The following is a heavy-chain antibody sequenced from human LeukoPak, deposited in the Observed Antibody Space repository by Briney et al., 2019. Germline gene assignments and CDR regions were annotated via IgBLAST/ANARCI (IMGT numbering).Heavy chain of an antibody. V-gene: IGHV1-2*02. J-gene: IGHJ4*02. Sequence: GGSLRLSCAASGFTFSSYAMHWVRQAPGQGLEWMGWINPNSGGTNYAQKFQGRVTMTRDTSISTAYMELSRLRSDDTAVYYCASHLHALLWGQGTLVTVSS. CDR1: GFTFSSYA. CDR3: ASHLHALL. CDR2: INPNSGGT.